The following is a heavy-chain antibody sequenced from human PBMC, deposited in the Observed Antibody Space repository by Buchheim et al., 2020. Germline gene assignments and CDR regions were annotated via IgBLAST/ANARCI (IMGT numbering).Heavy chain of an antibody. V-gene: IGHV4-34*01. J-gene: IGHJ6*02. Sequence: QAQLQQWGAGLLKSSETLSLTCAVYGGAFGGYFWSWIRQSPGKGLEWIGEINHSGTTNYNPSLKSRVTISMDTTKKQFFLKMSSVTAADTAVYYCARTDYYGLGTRDVWGQGAT. CDR2: INHSGTT. CDR3: ARTDYYGLGTRDV. CDR1: GGAFGGYF. D-gene: IGHD3-10*01.